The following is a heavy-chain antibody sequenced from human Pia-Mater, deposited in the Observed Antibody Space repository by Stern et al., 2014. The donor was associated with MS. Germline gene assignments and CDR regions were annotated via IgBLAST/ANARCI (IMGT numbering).Heavy chain of an antibody. CDR3: ARHCSSSNCYRYYGMDV. CDR1: GFTSSRYG. J-gene: IGHJ6*02. V-gene: IGHV3-21*01. Sequence: VQLLQSGGGLLQPGGSLRLSCAASGFTSSRYGMHWVRQTPGQGLEWVVSISLSGSHNNYADPVKGRLPLYPDTDKTAVYLQLNSLRAEDTGIYYCARHCSSSNCYRYYGMDVWGQGNPVIVSS. CDR2: ISLSGSHN. D-gene: IGHD2-2*01.